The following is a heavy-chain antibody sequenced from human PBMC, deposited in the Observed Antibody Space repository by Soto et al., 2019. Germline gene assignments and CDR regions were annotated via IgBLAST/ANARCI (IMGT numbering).Heavy chain of an antibody. CDR2: IDPSDSYI. J-gene: IGHJ4*02. Sequence: PGASPKIYCKTSGYTFYGHWISWVRQVPGRGLQWMGNIDPSDSYINNNPAFRGHVTFSVDKSSSIAYLHWSSLGPSDTAVYCCARHDYAKGFFEYWGQGALVTVSS. CDR1: GYTFYGHW. V-gene: IGHV5-10-1*01. CDR3: ARHDYAKGFFEY. D-gene: IGHD3-16*01.